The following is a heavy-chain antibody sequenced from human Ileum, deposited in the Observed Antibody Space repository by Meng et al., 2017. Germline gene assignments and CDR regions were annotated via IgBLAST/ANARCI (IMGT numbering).Heavy chain of an antibody. J-gene: IGHJ4*02. CDR1: GFIFSPYV. Sequence: QVQLVEFGGGVVQSGRSLRLSCAASGFIFSPYVIHWVRPAPGKGLEWVAVKSYDGDNIYYAVYVKGRFTLSRDNSKNTLYLQMNSLRAEDTAVYYCAAGKGTGEEDYWGQGTLVTVSS. V-gene: IGHV3-30*03. D-gene: IGHD7-27*01. CDR3: AAGKGTGEEDY. CDR2: KSYDGDNI.